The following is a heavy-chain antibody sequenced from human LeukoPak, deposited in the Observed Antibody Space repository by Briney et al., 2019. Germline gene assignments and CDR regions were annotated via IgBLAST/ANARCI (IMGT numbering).Heavy chain of an antibody. V-gene: IGHV4-4*07. D-gene: IGHD3-3*01. CDR2: IYTSGST. Sequence: SETLSLTCTVSGGSISSYYWSWIRQPAGKGLEWIGRIYTSGSTNYNPSLKSRVTISVDTSKNQFSLKLSSVTAADTAVYYCARHDLYDFWSGYYIPPFDYWGQGTLVTVSS. CDR3: ARHDLYDFWSGYYIPPFDY. J-gene: IGHJ4*02. CDR1: GGSISSYY.